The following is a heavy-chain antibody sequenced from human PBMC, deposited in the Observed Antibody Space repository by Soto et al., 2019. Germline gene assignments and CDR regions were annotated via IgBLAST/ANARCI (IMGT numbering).Heavy chain of an antibody. CDR1: GFTVSSNY. CDR2: SYSGGST. CDR3: ARDLGGSLRGGFDY. V-gene: IGHV3-53*02. D-gene: IGHD2-15*01. J-gene: IGHJ4*02. Sequence: EVQLVETGGGLIQPGGSLRLSCAASGFTVSSNYMSWVRQAPGKGLEWVSVSYSGGSTYYADSVKGRFTISRHNSKNTLYLQMNSLRAEDTAVYYCARDLGGSLRGGFDYWGQGTLVTVSS.